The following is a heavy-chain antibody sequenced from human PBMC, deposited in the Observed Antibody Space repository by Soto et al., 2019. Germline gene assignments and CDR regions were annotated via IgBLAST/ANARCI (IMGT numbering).Heavy chain of an antibody. CDR3: AKGAVTTSLYYFDY. Sequence: QVQLVESGGGVVQPGRSLRLSCAASGFTFSTYGMHWVRQAPAKGLEWVAVISKDGSEKYYADSVKGRFTISRDNSKNTLFLQMNSLRAEDTAVYYCAKGAVTTSLYYFDYWGQGTRVPVSS. CDR1: GFTFSTYG. V-gene: IGHV3-30*18. CDR2: ISKDGSEK. J-gene: IGHJ4*02. D-gene: IGHD4-17*01.